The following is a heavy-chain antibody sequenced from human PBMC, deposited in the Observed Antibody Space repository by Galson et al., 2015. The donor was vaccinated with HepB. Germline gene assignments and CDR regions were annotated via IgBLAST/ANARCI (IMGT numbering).Heavy chain of an antibody. V-gene: IGHV6-1*01. D-gene: IGHD6-6*01. J-gene: IGHJ4*02. CDR3: ARIHSRSSSDFDY. CDR2: TYYRSKWYS. CDR1: GDSVSSHSAS. Sequence: CAISGDSVSSHSASWHWVRQSPSRGLEWLGRTYYRSKWYSYYGASVKGRITINPDTSKNQFSLQLNSVTPEDTAVYYCARIHSRSSSDFDYWGQGTLVTVSS.